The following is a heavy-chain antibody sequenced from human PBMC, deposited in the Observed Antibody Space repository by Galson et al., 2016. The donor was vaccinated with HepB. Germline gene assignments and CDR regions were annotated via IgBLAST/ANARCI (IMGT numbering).Heavy chain of an antibody. CDR1: GFTFSTYA. J-gene: IGHJ4*02. CDR3: ARDGRQQLFRRLDY. D-gene: IGHD6-13*01. CDR2: VSFDGTIK. Sequence: SLRLSCAASGFTFSTYAMHWVRQAPGKGPEWVAVVSFDGTIKYYADSVKGRFTVSRDNSKNTLYLQMNSLRAEDTAVYYCARDGRQQLFRRLDYWGQGTLVTVSS. V-gene: IGHV3-30-3*01.